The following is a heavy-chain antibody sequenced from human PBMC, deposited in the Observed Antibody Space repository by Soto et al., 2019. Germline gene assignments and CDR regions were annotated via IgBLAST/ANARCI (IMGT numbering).Heavy chain of an antibody. V-gene: IGHV3-7*01. J-gene: IGHJ3*02. Sequence: EVQLVESGGGLVQPGGSLRLSCAASEFTLSDYWMTWVRQAPGKGLEWVATIRQDGSDNYYVDSVKGLFTISRDNAENSLYLQMNSLRVEDTAVYYCVREDCRSTSCSVGAFDIWGQGTIVTVSS. D-gene: IGHD2-2*01. CDR2: IRQDGSDN. CDR3: VREDCRSTSCSVGAFDI. CDR1: EFTLSDYW.